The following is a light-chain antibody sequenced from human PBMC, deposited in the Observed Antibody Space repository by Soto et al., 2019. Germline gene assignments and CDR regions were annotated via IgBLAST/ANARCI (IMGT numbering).Light chain of an antibody. CDR3: QQYGSPIT. CDR2: GAS. J-gene: IGKJ3*01. Sequence: EIVLTQSPGTLSLSPGERATLSCRASQSVSSSYLAWYQQKPGQAPRLLIYGASSRATGIPDRFSGSGSGTDFTLTISRLEPEAFAVYYCQQYGSPITFGPGTKMDIK. CDR1: QSVSSSY. V-gene: IGKV3-20*01.